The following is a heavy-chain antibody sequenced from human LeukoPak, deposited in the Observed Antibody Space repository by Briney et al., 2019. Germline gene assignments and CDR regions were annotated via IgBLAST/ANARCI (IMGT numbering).Heavy chain of an antibody. CDR3: AIYSSGGMDV. D-gene: IGHD6-19*01. CDR2: ISGYNGNT. Sequence: ASVKVSCKASGYTFTTYNINWVRQAPGQGLEWMGWISGYNGNTNYAQKLQGRVTMTTDTSTSTAYMELRSLRSDDTAVYYCAIYSSGGMDVWGKGTTVTVSS. CDR1: GYTFTTYN. J-gene: IGHJ6*03. V-gene: IGHV1-18*01.